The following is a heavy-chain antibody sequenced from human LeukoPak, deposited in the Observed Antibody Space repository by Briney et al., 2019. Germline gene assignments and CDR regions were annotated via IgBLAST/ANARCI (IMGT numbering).Heavy chain of an antibody. Sequence: GGSLGLSCAASGFTFSSYAMSWVRQAPGKGLEWVSAISGSGGSTYYADSVKGRFTISRDNSENTLYLQMNSLRAEDTAVYYCAKGPYDYVWGSYRPETYNWFDPWGQGTLVTVSS. D-gene: IGHD3-16*02. CDR3: AKGPYDYVWGSYRPETYNWFDP. V-gene: IGHV3-23*01. CDR2: ISGSGGST. CDR1: GFTFSSYA. J-gene: IGHJ5*02.